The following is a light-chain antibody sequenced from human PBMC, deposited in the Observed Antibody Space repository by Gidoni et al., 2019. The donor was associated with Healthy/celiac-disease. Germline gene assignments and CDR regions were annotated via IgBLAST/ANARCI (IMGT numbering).Light chain of an antibody. J-gene: IGKJ1*01. CDR3: QQYNSPRA. CDR1: QSISSW. V-gene: IGKV1-5*03. CDR2: KAS. Sequence: DIQMTQSPSTLSASVGDRVTITCRASQSISSWLAWYQQKPGKAPKLLIYKASSLESGVPSRFIGSGSGTEFTLTISSLQPDDFATYYCQQYNSPRAFGQGTKVEIK.